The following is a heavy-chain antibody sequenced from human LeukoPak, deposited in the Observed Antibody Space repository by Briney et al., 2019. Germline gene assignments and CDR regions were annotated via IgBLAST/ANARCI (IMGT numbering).Heavy chain of an antibody. J-gene: IGHJ4*02. Sequence: SETLSLTCAVYGGSFSGYYWSWIRQPPGKGLEWIGEINHSGSTNYNPSLKSRVTISVDTSKNQFSLKLNSVTAADTAVYFCARRAYSAAYWKHFDYWGQGTLVTVSS. CDR1: GGSFSGYY. D-gene: IGHD1-1*01. CDR2: INHSGST. CDR3: ARRAYSAAYWKHFDY. V-gene: IGHV4-34*01.